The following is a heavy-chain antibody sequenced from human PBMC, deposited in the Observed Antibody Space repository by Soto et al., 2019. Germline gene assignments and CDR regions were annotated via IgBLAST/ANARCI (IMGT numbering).Heavy chain of an antibody. CDR2: INTNSGGT. J-gene: IGHJ4*02. V-gene: IGHV1-2*04. D-gene: IGHD2-15*01. CDR3: ARDCSGGSCYTLLDY. CDR1: GYTLTGYY. Sequence: GASVKVSCKASGYTLTGYYMHWVRQAPGQGLEWMGWINTNSGGTNYAQKFQGWVTMTRDTSISTAYMELSRLRSDDTAVYYCARDCSGGSCYTLLDYWGQGTLVTVSS.